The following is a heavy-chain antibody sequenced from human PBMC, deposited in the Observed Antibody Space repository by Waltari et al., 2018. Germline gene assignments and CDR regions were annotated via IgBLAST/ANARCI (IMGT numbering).Heavy chain of an antibody. V-gene: IGHV4-39*07. CDR3: ARDGAEYSGYEFDY. J-gene: IGHJ4*02. Sequence: QLQLQESGPGLVKPSETLSLTCTVSGGSISSSSYYWRWIRQPPGKGLEWIGSIYYSGSTYYNPSLKSRVTISVDTSKNQFSLKLSSVTAADTAVYYCARDGAEYSGYEFDYWGQGTLVTVSS. CDR2: IYYSGST. D-gene: IGHD5-12*01. CDR1: GGSISSSSYY.